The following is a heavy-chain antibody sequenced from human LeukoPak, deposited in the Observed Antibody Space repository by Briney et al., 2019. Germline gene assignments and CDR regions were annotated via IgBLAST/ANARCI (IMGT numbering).Heavy chain of an antibody. V-gene: IGHV4-4*07. CDR1: GDAMKNYY. D-gene: IGHD3-16*02. CDR2: MLVSGST. CDR3: ESAPYRFYYYLDV. J-gene: IGHJ6*03. Sequence: ETLSLTCNVSGDAMKNYYWSWIRQPAGKGLEWIGRMLVSGSTNYNPSLRRRVSMSIDTSKNQFSLKLSSLSAADTAVYYCESAPYRFYYYLDVWGIGTTVTVSS.